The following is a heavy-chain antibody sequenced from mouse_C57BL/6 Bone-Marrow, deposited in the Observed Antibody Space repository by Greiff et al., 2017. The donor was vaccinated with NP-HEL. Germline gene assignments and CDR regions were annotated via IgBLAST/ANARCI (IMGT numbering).Heavy chain of an antibody. Sequence: DVHLVESGGGLVKPGGSLKLSCAASGFTFSSYAMSWVRQTPEKRLEWVATISDGGSYTYYPDNVKGRFTISRDNDKNNLYLQMSHLKSEDTAMYYCARLCYAMDYWGQGTSVTVSS. CDR2: ISDGGSYT. V-gene: IGHV5-4*01. CDR1: GFTFSSYA. CDR3: ARLCYAMDY. J-gene: IGHJ4*01.